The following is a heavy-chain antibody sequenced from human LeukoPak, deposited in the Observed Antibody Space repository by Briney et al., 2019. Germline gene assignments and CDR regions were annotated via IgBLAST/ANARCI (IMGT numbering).Heavy chain of an antibody. Sequence: SETLSLTCAVYGGSFSGYYWSWIRQPPGKGLEWIGEINHSGSTNYNPSLKSRVTISVDTSKNQFSLKLSSVTAADTAVYYCARLLRWQSRWFDPWGQGTLVTVSS. CDR2: INHSGST. CDR1: GGSFSGYY. CDR3: ARLLRWQSRWFDP. D-gene: IGHD4-23*01. V-gene: IGHV4-34*01. J-gene: IGHJ5*02.